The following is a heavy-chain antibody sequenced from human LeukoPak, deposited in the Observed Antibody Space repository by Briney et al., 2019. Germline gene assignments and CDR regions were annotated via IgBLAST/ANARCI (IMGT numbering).Heavy chain of an antibody. CDR1: GGTFSSYA. D-gene: IGHD3-10*01. CDR3: ARENYYGSGRHTTGYYYYGMDV. J-gene: IGHJ6*04. CDR2: IIPIFGTA. V-gene: IGHV1-69*13. Sequence: SVKVSCKASGGTFSSYAISWVRHAPGQGLEWMGGIIPIFGTANYAQEFQGRVTITADESTSTAYMELSSLRSEDTAVYYCARENYYGSGRHTTGYYYYGMDVWGKGTTVTVSS.